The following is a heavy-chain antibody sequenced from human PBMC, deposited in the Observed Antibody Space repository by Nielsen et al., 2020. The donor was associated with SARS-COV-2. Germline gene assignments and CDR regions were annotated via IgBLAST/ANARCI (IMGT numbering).Heavy chain of an antibody. V-gene: IGHV4-59*01. Sequence: SETLSLTCAVYGGSFSGYYWSWIRQPPGKGLEWIGYIYYSGSTNYNPSLKSRVTISVDTSKNQFSLKLSSVTAADTAVYYCAREGRSSGWPVNWYFDLWGRSTLVTVSS. D-gene: IGHD6-19*01. CDR2: IYYSGST. CDR1: GGSFSGYY. CDR3: AREGRSSGWPVNWYFDL. J-gene: IGHJ2*01.